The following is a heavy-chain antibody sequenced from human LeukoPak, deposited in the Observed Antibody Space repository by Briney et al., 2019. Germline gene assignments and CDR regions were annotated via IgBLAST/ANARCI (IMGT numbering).Heavy chain of an antibody. Sequence: PSETLSLTCAVYGGSFSGYYWSWIRQPPGKGLEWLGEINQSGSTNYNPSLKSRVTISVDTSKNQFSLKLSSVTAADTAVYYCARYRAHDCSSTSCYDWGDAFDIWGQGTMVTVSS. CDR1: GGSFSGYY. CDR2: INQSGST. V-gene: IGHV4-34*01. CDR3: ARYRAHDCSSTSCYDWGDAFDI. D-gene: IGHD2-2*01. J-gene: IGHJ3*02.